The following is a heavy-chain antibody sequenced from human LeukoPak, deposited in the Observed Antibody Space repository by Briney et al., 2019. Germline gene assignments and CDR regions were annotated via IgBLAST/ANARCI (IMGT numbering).Heavy chain of an antibody. J-gene: IGHJ3*02. CDR2: MSSNGGTT. CDR1: GFTFSSYA. CDR3: ARANSYSGSYYIRRGSAFDI. Sequence: GGSLRLSCAASGFTFSSYAMHWVRQAPGKGLEYVSAMSSNGGTTDYANSVKGRFTISRDNSKNTLYLQMGSLRAEDMAVYYCARANSYSGSYYIRRGSAFDIWGQGTMVTVSS. V-gene: IGHV3-64*01. D-gene: IGHD1-26*01.